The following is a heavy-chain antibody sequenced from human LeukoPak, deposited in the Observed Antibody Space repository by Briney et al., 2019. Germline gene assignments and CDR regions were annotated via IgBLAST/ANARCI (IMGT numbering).Heavy chain of an antibody. CDR3: ARARGSSSSDY. J-gene: IGHJ4*02. V-gene: IGHV1-69*02. Sequence: ASVKVSCKASGGTFSSYTISWVRQAPGQGLEWMGRIIPILGIANYAQKFQGRGTITADKSTSTAYMELSSLKSEDTAVYYCARARGSSSSDYWGQGTLVTVSS. CDR1: GGTFSSYT. CDR2: IIPILGIA. D-gene: IGHD6-6*01.